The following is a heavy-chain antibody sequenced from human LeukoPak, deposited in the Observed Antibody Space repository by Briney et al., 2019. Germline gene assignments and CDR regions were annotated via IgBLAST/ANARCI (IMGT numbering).Heavy chain of an antibody. CDR3: ARFGWELLFGKSYWYFDL. D-gene: IGHD1-26*01. V-gene: IGHV4-30-4*01. Sequence: PSQTLSLTCAVSGGSISSGDYYWSWIRQPPGKGLEWIGYIYYSGSTSYNPSLKSRVTISVDTSRNQFSLKLTSVTAADTAVYYCARFGWELLFGKSYWYFDLWGRGTLVTVSS. J-gene: IGHJ2*01. CDR2: IYYSGST. CDR1: GGSISSGDYY.